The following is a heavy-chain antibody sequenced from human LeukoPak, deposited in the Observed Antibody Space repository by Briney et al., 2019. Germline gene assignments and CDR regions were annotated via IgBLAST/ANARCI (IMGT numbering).Heavy chain of an antibody. CDR1: GFTFSNFW. CDR3: ARHYYDSSGYYVGVGFDY. J-gene: IGHJ4*02. V-gene: IGHV3-74*01. D-gene: IGHD3-22*01. CDR2: IYGDGSFT. Sequence: HPGGSLRLSCAASGFTFSNFWMHWVRQAPGKGLVWVALIYGDGSFTRYADSVKGRFTISRDNSKNTLYLQMNSLRVEDTAVYYCARHYYDSSGYYVGVGFDYWGQGTLVTVSS.